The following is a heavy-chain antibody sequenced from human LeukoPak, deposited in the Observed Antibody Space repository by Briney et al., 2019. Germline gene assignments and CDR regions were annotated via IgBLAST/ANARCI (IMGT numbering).Heavy chain of an antibody. D-gene: IGHD3-3*02. CDR3: ARGGIRQTFDN. Sequence: PSETLSLTCTVSGGSISTYYWNWIRQPPGKGLEWIGYIYYSGSTNYNPSLKSRVTISVETSKNQFSLNLTSVTAADTAVYYCARGGIRQTFDNWGQGTLVTVSS. CDR2: IYYSGST. CDR1: GGSISTYY. J-gene: IGHJ4*02. V-gene: IGHV4-59*01.